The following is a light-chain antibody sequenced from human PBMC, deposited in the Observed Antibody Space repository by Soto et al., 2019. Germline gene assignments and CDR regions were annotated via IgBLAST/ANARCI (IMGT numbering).Light chain of an antibody. CDR3: QPANSFPLT. V-gene: IGKV1-12*01. CDR2: AAS. J-gene: IGKJ4*01. CDR1: QDISSW. Sequence: DIQMTQSPSSVSASVGDRVTITCRTSQDISSWLAWYQQEPGKAPKLLIYAASSWQSGVPSRFSGSGSGTAFTLTISSLQPEDFATYYCQPANSFPLTFGGGTKVEIK.